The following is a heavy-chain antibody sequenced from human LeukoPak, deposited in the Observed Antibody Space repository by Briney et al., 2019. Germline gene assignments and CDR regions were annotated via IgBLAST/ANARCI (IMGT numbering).Heavy chain of an antibody. Sequence: GASVKVSCKASGGTFSSYAIIWVRQAPGQGLEWMGRIIPIFGTANYAQKFQGRVTITADKSTSTAYMELSSLRSEDTAVYYCASNYCGGDCYSGPFDYWGQGTLVTVSS. D-gene: IGHD2-21*02. V-gene: IGHV1-69*06. CDR2: IIPIFGTA. CDR1: GGTFSSYA. J-gene: IGHJ4*02. CDR3: ASNYCGGDCYSGPFDY.